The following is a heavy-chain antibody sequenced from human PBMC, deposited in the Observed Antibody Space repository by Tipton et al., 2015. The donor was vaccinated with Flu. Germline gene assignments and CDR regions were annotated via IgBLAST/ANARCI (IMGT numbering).Heavy chain of an antibody. V-gene: IGHV1-69*09. Sequence: QVQLVQSGAEVKKPGSSVKVSCKASGGTFSSYAISWVRQAPGQGLEWMGRIIPILGIANYAQKFQGRVTITADKSTSTAYMELSSLRSEDTAVYYCARDRIVVVPAASYGMDVWGQGTPVTVSS. J-gene: IGHJ6*02. D-gene: IGHD2-2*01. CDR1: GGTFSSYA. CDR2: IIPILGIA. CDR3: ARDRIVVVPAASYGMDV.